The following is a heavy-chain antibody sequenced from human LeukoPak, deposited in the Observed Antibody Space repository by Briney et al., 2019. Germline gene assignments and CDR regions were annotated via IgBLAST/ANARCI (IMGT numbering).Heavy chain of an antibody. V-gene: IGHV4-59*11. Sequence: SSETLSLTCTVSGGSISSHYWSWMRQPPGKGLEWIGYIYYSGSTNYNPSLKSRVTISVDTSKNQFSLKLSSVTAADTAVYYCASSTSIKTWFDPWGQGTLVTVSS. CDR2: IYYSGST. CDR3: ASSTSIKTWFDP. J-gene: IGHJ5*02. D-gene: IGHD2-2*01. CDR1: GGSISSHY.